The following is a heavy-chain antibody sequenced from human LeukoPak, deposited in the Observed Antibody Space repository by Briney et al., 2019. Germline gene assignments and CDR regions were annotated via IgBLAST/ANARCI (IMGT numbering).Heavy chain of an antibody. CDR1: GGTFSSYA. D-gene: IGHD3-22*01. J-gene: IGHJ4*02. CDR3: ARETYYDSSGSQASRYFDY. V-gene: IGHV1-69*04. Sequence: SVKVSCKASGGTFSSYAISWVRLAPGQGLEWMGRIIPIFGIANCAQKSQGRVTITADKSTSTAYMELSSLRSEDTAVYYCARETYYDSSGSQASRYFDYWGQGTLVTVSS. CDR2: IIPIFGIA.